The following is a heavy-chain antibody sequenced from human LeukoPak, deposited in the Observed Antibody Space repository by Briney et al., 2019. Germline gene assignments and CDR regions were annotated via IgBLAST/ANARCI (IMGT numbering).Heavy chain of an antibody. V-gene: IGHV3-7*01. CDR2: IKQDGSEK. D-gene: IGHD3-3*01. CDR3: ARVLSFWSGYYTYHWFDP. CDR1: GFTFSSYW. J-gene: IGHJ5*02. Sequence: GGSLRLSCAASGFTFSSYWMSWVRQAPGKGLEGVANIKQDGSEKYYADSVKGRFTISRDNAKNSLYLQMNSLRAEDTAVYYCARVLSFWSGYYTYHWFDPRGQGTLVTVSS.